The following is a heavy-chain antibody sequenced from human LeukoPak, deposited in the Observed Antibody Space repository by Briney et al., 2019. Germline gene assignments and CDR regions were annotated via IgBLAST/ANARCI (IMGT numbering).Heavy chain of an antibody. J-gene: IGHJ4*02. Sequence: PSETLSLTCTVSGGSISSSSYYWGWIRQPPGKGLEWIGSIYYSGSTYYNPSLKSRVTISVDTSKNQFSLKLSSVTAADTAVYYCARTPKLRFLEWSLDYWGQGTLVTVSS. D-gene: IGHD3-3*01. CDR1: GGSISSSSYY. CDR2: IYYSGST. CDR3: ARTPKLRFLEWSLDY. V-gene: IGHV4-39*01.